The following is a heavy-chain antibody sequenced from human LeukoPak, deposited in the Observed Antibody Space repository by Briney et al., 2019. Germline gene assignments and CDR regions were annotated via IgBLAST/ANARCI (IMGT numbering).Heavy chain of an antibody. Sequence: GGSLRLSCAASGFTFSSYWMSWVRQAPGKGLEWVSAISGSGGSTYYADSVKGRFTISRDNSKNTLYLQMNSLRAEDTAVYYCAKDYSSAAGTSYYYYYYMDVWGKGTTVTISS. V-gene: IGHV3-23*01. J-gene: IGHJ6*03. CDR2: ISGSGGST. D-gene: IGHD6-13*01. CDR1: GFTFSSYW. CDR3: AKDYSSAAGTSYYYYYYMDV.